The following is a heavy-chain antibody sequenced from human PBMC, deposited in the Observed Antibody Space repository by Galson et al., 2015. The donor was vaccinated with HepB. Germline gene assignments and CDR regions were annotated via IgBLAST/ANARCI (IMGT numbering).Heavy chain of an antibody. Sequence: SLRLSCAASGFTFSDYYMSWIRQAPGKRLEWLSYISSSTTYTNYADSVKGRFTISRDNAKNSLFLQINSLRAEDTAVYYCARVADADYGDHSHFDYWGQGTLVTVSS. J-gene: IGHJ4*02. CDR2: ISSSTTYT. D-gene: IGHD4-17*01. CDR1: GFTFSDYY. CDR3: ARVADADYGDHSHFDY. V-gene: IGHV3-11*06.